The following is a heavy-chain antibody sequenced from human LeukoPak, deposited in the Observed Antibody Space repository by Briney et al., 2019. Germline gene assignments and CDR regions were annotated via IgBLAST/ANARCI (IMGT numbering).Heavy chain of an antibody. Sequence: EAAVKVSCKASGGTLSSYAISWVRQAPGQGLEGMGRIIPILGIANYAQKFQGRVTITEDKSTSTAYMELSSLRSEDTAGYYCARVYSSGWYSFDYWGQGTLVTVSS. J-gene: IGHJ4*02. D-gene: IGHD6-19*01. CDR3: ARVYSSGWYSFDY. CDR2: IIPILGIA. V-gene: IGHV1-69*04. CDR1: GGTLSSYA.